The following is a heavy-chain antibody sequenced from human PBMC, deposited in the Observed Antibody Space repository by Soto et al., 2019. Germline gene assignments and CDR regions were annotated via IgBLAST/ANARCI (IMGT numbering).Heavy chain of an antibody. V-gene: IGHV4-30-4*01. J-gene: IGHJ5*02. D-gene: IGHD2-21*01. CDR1: SGSISSSDYY. CDR2: INYSGRT. CDR3: ARVGHINWFDP. Sequence: SETLSLTCSVSSGSISSSDYYWSLIRQPPGKGLEWIGYINYSGRTYYKPSLKSRVSISLDTSKNQFSLKLSSVTAADTAVYYCARVGHINWFDPWGQGTLVTVSS.